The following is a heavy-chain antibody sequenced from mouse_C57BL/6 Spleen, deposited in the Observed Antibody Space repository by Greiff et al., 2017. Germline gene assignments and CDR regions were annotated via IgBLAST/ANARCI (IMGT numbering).Heavy chain of an antibody. CDR1: GYSITSGYD. Sequence: EVKLVESGPGLVKPSQSLSLTCTVTGYSITSGYDWHWIRHFPGNKLEWMGYISYSGSTNYNPSLKSRISITHDTSKNHFFLKLNSVTTEDTDTYYCARSPDGYYYFDYWGQGTTLTVSS. CDR2: ISYSGST. CDR3: ARSPDGYYYFDY. J-gene: IGHJ2*01. V-gene: IGHV3-1*01. D-gene: IGHD2-3*01.